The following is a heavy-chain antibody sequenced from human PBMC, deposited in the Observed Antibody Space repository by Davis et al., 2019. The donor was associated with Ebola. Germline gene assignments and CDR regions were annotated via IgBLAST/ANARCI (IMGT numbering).Heavy chain of an antibody. Sequence: AASVKVSCKASGYTFTSYAMHWVRQAPEQRLEWMGWINACNGNTKYSQKFQGRVTITRDTSASTAYMELSSLRSEDTAVYYCARALGYCTGGVCSPKRYWGQGTLITVSS. D-gene: IGHD2-8*02. CDR2: INACNGNT. CDR1: GYTFTSYA. CDR3: ARALGYCTGGVCSPKRY. V-gene: IGHV1-3*01. J-gene: IGHJ4*02.